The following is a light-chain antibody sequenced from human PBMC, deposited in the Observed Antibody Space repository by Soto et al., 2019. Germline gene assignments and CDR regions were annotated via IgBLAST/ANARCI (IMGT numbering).Light chain of an antibody. CDR3: QSYDSSLSASVV. CDR1: SSNIGAGYV. CDR2: GNN. J-gene: IGLJ2*01. Sequence: QSVLTQPPSVSGAPGQRVTISCTGSSSNIGAGYVVHWYQQLPGTAPKLLIYGNNNRPSGVPDRFSGSKSGTSASLAITGLQAEDEADYYGQSYDSSLSASVVFGGGTK. V-gene: IGLV1-40*01.